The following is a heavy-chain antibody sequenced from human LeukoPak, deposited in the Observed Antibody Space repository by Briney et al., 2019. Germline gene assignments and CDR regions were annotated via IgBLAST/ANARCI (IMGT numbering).Heavy chain of an antibody. J-gene: IGHJ6*04. CDR3: ARRPMVRGEREKINYGMDV. Sequence: GESLRISCKGSGYSFTSCWISWVRQMPGKGLEWMGRIDPSDSYTNYSPSFQGHVTISADKSISTAYLQWSSLKASDTAMYYCARRPMVRGEREKINYGMDVWGKGTTVTVSS. D-gene: IGHD3-10*01. CDR2: IDPSDSYT. CDR1: GYSFTSCW. V-gene: IGHV5-10-1*01.